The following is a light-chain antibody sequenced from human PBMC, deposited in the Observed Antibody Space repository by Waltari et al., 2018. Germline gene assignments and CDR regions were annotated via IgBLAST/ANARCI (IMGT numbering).Light chain of an antibody. CDR1: GGHTYNA. CDR2: VNTDASN. V-gene: IGLV4-69*01. CDR3: QAWGTGFRV. Sequence: QLVLTQSPSASASLRASVKLTCTVSGGHTYNAIAWHPQRPEKGPRYLLKVNTDASNVKGDGIPDRFSGSSSGAGRYLTISSLQSDDEADYYCQAWGTGFRVFGGGTKLTVL. J-gene: IGLJ2*01.